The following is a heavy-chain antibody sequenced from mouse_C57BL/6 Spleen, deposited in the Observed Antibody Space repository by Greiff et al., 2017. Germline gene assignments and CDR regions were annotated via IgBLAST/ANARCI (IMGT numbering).Heavy chain of an antibody. CDR3: AGTRLGRDCFDY. CDR1: GFTFSDYG. Sequence: DVKLVESGGGLVKPGGSLKLSCAASGFTFSDYGMHWVRQAPEKGLEWVAYISSGSSTSDYADTVKGRVTISRDNANNTLFLQMTSLRSEDTAMYYCAGTRLGRDCFDYWGQGTTLTVSS. V-gene: IGHV5-17*01. D-gene: IGHD4-1*01. J-gene: IGHJ2*01. CDR2: ISSGSSTS.